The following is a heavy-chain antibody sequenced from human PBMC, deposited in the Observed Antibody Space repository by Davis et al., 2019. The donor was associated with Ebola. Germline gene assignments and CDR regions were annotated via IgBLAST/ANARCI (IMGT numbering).Heavy chain of an antibody. V-gene: IGHV4-59*12. CDR3: ARDHYDSSGYGFDI. D-gene: IGHD3-22*01. CDR1: GGSISSYY. CDR2: IYYSGST. J-gene: IGHJ3*02. Sequence: SETLSLTCTVSGGSISSYYWSWIRQPPGKGLEWIGYIYYSGSTNYNPSLKSRVTISVDTSKNQFSLKLSSVTAADTAVYYCARDHYDSSGYGFDIWGQGTMVTVSS.